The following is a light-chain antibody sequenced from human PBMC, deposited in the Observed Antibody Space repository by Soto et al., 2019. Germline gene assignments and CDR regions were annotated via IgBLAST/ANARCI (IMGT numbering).Light chain of an antibody. J-gene: IGKJ5*01. CDR1: QSVNSR. CDR3: QHYGRSPIT. Sequence: EIVFAHSPVTLSFSPVERATLSCRASQSVNSRLAWYQHKPGQAPRLLISGASSRATGIPDRFSGSGSATDFTLTISRLEPEDFALYYCQHYGRSPITFGQGTRLEIK. V-gene: IGKV3-20*01. CDR2: GAS.